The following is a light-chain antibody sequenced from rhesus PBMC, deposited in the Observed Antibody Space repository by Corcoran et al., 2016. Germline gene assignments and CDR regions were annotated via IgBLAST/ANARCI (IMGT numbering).Light chain of an antibody. CDR2: AAS. CDR1: QGINKE. V-gene: IGKV1-94*01. J-gene: IGKJ2*01. CDR3: LQDYTTPYS. Sequence: DIQMTQSPSSLSASVGDRVTVTCRASQGINKELSWYQQKPGKAPTLLFYAASNLPPGVSSRFRGSGTGPDFTLTISSLQPEDVATYYCLQDYTTPYSFGQGTKVEIK.